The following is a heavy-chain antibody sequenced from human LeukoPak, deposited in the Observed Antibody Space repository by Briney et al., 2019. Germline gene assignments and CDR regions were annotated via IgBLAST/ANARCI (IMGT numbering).Heavy chain of an antibody. J-gene: IGHJ3*02. V-gene: IGHV3-21*01. CDR2: ISSSSSYI. CDR3: ARDQYYYGSGSAFDI. Sequence: GGSLRLSCAASGFTFSSYSMNWVRQAPGKGLEWVSSISSSSSYIYYADSVKGRFTNSRDNAKNSLYPQMNSLRAEDTAVYYCARDQYYYGSGSAFDIWGQGTMVTVSS. CDR1: GFTFSSYS. D-gene: IGHD3-10*01.